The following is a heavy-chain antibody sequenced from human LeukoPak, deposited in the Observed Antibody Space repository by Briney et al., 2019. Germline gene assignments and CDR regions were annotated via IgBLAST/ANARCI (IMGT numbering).Heavy chain of an antibody. CDR1: GYTFTSYG. Sequence: GASVKVSCKASGYTFTSYGISWVRQAPGQGLEWMGWISAYNGNTNYAQKLQGRVTMTTDTSTSTAYMELRSLRSDDTAVYYCARGHYYDSSVSYYIDVWGKGTTATVSS. D-gene: IGHD3-22*01. J-gene: IGHJ6*03. CDR3: ARGHYYDSSVSYYIDV. CDR2: ISAYNGNT. V-gene: IGHV1-18*01.